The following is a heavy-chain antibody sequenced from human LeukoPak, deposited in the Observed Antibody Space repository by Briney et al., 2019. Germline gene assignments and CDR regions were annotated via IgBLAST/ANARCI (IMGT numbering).Heavy chain of an antibody. CDR3: ARDSAVYYDSSGYYRAEYFQH. D-gene: IGHD3-22*01. Sequence: GGSLRLSCAASGFSFSSNSMNWVRQAPGKGLEWVSYISSSSSTIYYADSVKGRFTVSRDNAKNSLYLQMNSLRDEDTAVYYCARDSAVYYDSSGYYRAEYFQHWGQGTLVTVSS. CDR2: ISSSSSTI. J-gene: IGHJ1*01. V-gene: IGHV3-48*02. CDR1: GFSFSSNS.